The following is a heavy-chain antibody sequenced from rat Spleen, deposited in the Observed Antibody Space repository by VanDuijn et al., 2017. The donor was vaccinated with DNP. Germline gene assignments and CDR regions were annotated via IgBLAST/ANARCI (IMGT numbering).Heavy chain of an antibody. Sequence: EVQLVESGGGLVQPGRSMKLSCAASGFTFSNHYMAWVRQAPTKGLEWVASISNGGANTYYRDSVKGRFTISTENANTTLYLQMGSLRSEDTATYYCATHDYASWGWGQGVMVTVSS. CDR1: GFTFSNHY. CDR3: ATHDYASWG. D-gene: IGHD1-2*01. V-gene: IGHV5-25*01. CDR2: ISNGGANT. J-gene: IGHJ2*01.